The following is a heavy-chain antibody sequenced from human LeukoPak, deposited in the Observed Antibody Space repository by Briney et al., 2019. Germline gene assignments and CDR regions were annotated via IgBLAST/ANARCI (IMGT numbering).Heavy chain of an antibody. CDR3: VRGGGWFRLAFDI. D-gene: IGHD6-19*01. J-gene: IGHJ3*02. V-gene: IGHV4-59*01. CDR1: GGSISSYY. Sequence: SETLSLTCTVSGGSISSYYWSWIRQPPGKGLEWIRYIYYSGSTNYNPSLKSRVTISVDTSKNQFSLKLSSVTAADTAVYYCVRGGGWFRLAFDIWGQGTMVTVSS. CDR2: IYYSGST.